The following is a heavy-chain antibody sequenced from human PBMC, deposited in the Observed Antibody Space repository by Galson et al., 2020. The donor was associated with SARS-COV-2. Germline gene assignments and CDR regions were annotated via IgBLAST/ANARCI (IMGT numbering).Heavy chain of an antibody. CDR3: ARDGLYLNYGSGSYPELDP. CDR1: GFTFSTYG. V-gene: IGHV3-30*03. CDR2: ISYDGKNK. Sequence: GESLKISCAASGFTFSTYGMHWVRQAPGKGLEWVALISYDGKNKYYVDSVKGRFTISRDNSKNTLNLQMNSLRPEDTAVYYCARDGLYLNYGSGSYPELDPWGQGTLVTVSS. D-gene: IGHD3-10*01. J-gene: IGHJ5*02.